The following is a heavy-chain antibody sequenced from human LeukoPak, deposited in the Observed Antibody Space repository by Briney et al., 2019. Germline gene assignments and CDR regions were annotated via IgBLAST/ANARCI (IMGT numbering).Heavy chain of an antibody. CDR2: ISWDAGGI. J-gene: IGHJ3*02. D-gene: IGHD3-16*01. CDR3: AKGTTFDAFDI. Sequence: GGSLRLSCAAAGFTFDNYAMHWVRQAPGKGLEWVSRISWDAGGIVYADSVKGRFTISRDNAKNSLYLQMNSLRAEDTALYYCAKGTTFDAFDIWGQGTMVTVSS. CDR1: GFTFDNYA. V-gene: IGHV3-9*01.